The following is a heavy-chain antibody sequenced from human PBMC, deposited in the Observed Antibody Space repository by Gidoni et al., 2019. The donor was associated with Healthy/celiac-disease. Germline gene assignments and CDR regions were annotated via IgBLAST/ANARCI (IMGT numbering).Heavy chain of an antibody. J-gene: IGHJ4*02. Sequence: QVQLQQWGAGLLKPSATLSLTCAVYGGSFSGYYWSWIRQPPGKGLEWIGELNHSGSTNYNPSLKSRVTISVDTSKNQFSLKLSSVTAADTAVYYCARLQRGYWGQGTLVTVSS. V-gene: IGHV4-34*01. CDR2: LNHSGST. D-gene: IGHD4-4*01. CDR1: GGSFSGYY. CDR3: ARLQRGY.